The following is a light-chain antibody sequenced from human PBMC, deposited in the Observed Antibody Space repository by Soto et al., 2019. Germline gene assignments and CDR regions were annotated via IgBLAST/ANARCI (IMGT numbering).Light chain of an antibody. CDR2: GAS. V-gene: IGKV3-15*01. CDR3: KQYNNWPLT. Sequence: EIVMTQSPATLSVSPGERATLSCRASQSVSSNLAWYQQKPGQAPRLLIYGASTRATGIPARFSGSGSGTEFTLTISSLQSEDFAVYYCKQYNNWPLTFCGGTKVEIK. J-gene: IGKJ4*01. CDR1: QSVSSN.